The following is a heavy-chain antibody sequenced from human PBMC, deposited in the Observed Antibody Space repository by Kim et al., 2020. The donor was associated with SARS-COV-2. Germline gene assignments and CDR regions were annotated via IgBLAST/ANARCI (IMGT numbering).Heavy chain of an antibody. D-gene: IGHD6-6*01. Sequence: GGSLRLSCAASGFTFSSYAMSWVRQAPGKGLEWVSAISGSGGSTYYADSVKGRFTISRDNSKNTLYLQMNSLRAEDTAVYYCAKGGRTAPKSIAARSLYYYGMDVWGQGTTVTVSS. CDR3: AKGGRTAPKSIAARSLYYYGMDV. J-gene: IGHJ6*02. CDR2: ISGSGGST. CDR1: GFTFSSYA. V-gene: IGHV3-23*01.